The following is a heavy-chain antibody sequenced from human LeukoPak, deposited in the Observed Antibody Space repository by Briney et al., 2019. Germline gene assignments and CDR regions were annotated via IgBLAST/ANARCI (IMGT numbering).Heavy chain of an antibody. Sequence: SETLSLTCTVSGGSISSGDYYWSWIRQPPGKGLEWIGYIYYSGSTYYNPSLKSRVTISVDTSKNQFSLKLSSVTAADTAVYYCARVSGATIDYYYYYYMDVWGKGTTVTVSS. J-gene: IGHJ6*03. CDR3: ARVSGATIDYYYYYYMDV. CDR2: IYYSGST. D-gene: IGHD1-26*01. CDR1: GGSISSGDYY. V-gene: IGHV4-30-4*02.